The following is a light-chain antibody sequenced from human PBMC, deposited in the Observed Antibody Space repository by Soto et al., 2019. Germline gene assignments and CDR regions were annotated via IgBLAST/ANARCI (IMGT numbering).Light chain of an antibody. V-gene: IGKV1-33*01. Sequence: DIQMTQSPSSLSASVGDRVTITCQASQDISNYLNWYQQKPGKAPKLLIYDASNLETGVPSRFSGSGSGTEFTLTISSLQPDDFATYYCQQLQTFGQGTKVDIK. CDR1: QDISNY. CDR2: DAS. CDR3: QQLQT. J-gene: IGKJ1*01.